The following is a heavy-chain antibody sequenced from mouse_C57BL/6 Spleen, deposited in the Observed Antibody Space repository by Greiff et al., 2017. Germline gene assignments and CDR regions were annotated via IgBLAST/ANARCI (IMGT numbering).Heavy chain of an antibody. J-gene: IGHJ4*01. CDR1: GYTFTSYW. V-gene: IGHV1-50*01. CDR3: ARRGRTGYAMDY. Sequence: VQLQQPGAELVKSGASVKLSCKASGYTFTSYWMQWVKQRPGQGLEWIGEIDPSDSYTNYNQKFKGKATLTVDTSSSTAYMQLSSLTSEDSAVYYCARRGRTGYAMDYWGQGTSVTVSS. D-gene: IGHD1-1*01. CDR2: IDPSDSYT.